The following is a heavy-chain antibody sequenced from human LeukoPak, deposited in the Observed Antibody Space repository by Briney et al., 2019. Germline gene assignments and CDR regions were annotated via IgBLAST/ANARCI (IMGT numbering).Heavy chain of an antibody. CDR1: GGSISSGSYY. CDR2: IYTSGST. J-gene: IGHJ4*02. CDR3: ARVPSSWSQPYYFDY. Sequence: PSQTLSLTCTVSGGSISSGSYYWSWIRQPAGKGLEWIGRIYTSGSTNYNPSLKGRVTISVDTSENQFSLKLSSVTAADTAVYYCARVPSSWSQPYYFDYWGQGTLVTVSS. V-gene: IGHV4-61*02. D-gene: IGHD6-13*01.